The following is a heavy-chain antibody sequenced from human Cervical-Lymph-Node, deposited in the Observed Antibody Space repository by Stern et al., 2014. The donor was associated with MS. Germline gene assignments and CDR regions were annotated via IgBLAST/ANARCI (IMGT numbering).Heavy chain of an antibody. Sequence: EVQLEESGGGLVQPGGSLRLSCAASGFTFSSYWMTWVRQAPGKGLEWVANINHNQGVKQYVDAVKGRFTISRDNAKNSLSLQMNSLRAEDTAIYFCARGYCSGDTCSSDDFDHWGQGTLVTVSS. D-gene: IGHD2-15*01. CDR1: GFTFSSYW. V-gene: IGHV3-7*04. CDR3: ARGYCSGDTCSSDDFDH. CDR2: INHNQGVK. J-gene: IGHJ4*02.